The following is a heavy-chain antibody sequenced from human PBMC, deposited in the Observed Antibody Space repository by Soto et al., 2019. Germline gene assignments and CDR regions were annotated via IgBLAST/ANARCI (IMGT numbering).Heavy chain of an antibody. CDR3: AHSRNLITEDAQVGDFDY. CDR1: GFSLTTDGVG. D-gene: IGHD3-10*01. Sequence: QITLKESGPTLVTPTQTLTLTCSFSGFSLTTDGVGVGWVRQPPGEALEWLALIYWDDDERYSPSLKTRLTITKDPSKHQVVLIMTNMDPVDTATYYCAHSRNLITEDAQVGDFDYWGQGTLVTVSS. CDR2: IYWDDDE. V-gene: IGHV2-5*02. J-gene: IGHJ4*02.